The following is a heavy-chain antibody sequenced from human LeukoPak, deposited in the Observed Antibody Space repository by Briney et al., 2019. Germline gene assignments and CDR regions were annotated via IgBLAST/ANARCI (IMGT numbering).Heavy chain of an antibody. J-gene: IGHJ4*02. CDR3: VREVGAFDY. D-gene: IGHD1-26*01. V-gene: IGHV3-64*01. Sequence: GGSLRLSCAASGFTFSSYAMHWVRQAPGKGLEYVSAISSNGGNTFYANSVKGRFTISRDVSKNTLYLQMGSLRAEDMAVYYCVREVGAFDYWGQGTLVTVSS. CDR2: ISSNGGNT. CDR1: GFTFSSYA.